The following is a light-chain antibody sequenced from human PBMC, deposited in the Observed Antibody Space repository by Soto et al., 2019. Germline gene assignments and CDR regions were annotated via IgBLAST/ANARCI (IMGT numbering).Light chain of an antibody. CDR1: QSISSW. J-gene: IGKJ1*01. Sequence: IQMTQSPSTLSASVGDRVTITCRASQSISSWLAWYHQKPGKAPKLLIYDASSLESGVPSRFSGSGSGTEFTLTISSLQPDDFATYYCQQYNSYWTFGQGTKVDIK. CDR2: DAS. V-gene: IGKV1-5*01. CDR3: QQYNSYWT.